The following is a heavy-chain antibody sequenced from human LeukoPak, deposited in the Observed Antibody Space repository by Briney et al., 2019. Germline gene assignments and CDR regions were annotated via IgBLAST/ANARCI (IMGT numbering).Heavy chain of an antibody. CDR3: ASSESGSYSDAFDI. Sequence: SETLSLTCTVSGGSISSYYWSWIRQPPGKGLEWIGYIYYSGSTNYNPSLKSRVTISVDTSKNQFSLKLSSVTAADTAVYYCASSESGSYSDAFDIWGQGTMVTVSS. CDR1: GGSISSYY. J-gene: IGHJ3*02. V-gene: IGHV4-59*08. CDR2: IYYSGST. D-gene: IGHD1-26*01.